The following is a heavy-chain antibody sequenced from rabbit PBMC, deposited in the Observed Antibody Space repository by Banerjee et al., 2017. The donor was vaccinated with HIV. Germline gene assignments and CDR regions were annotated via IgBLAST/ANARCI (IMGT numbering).Heavy chain of an antibody. Sequence: QSLEEAGGDLVKPGASLTLTCTASGFSFSSVYWICWVRQAPGKGLEWIACIYTGSGGSAYYASRAKGRFTISKTSSTTLTLQMTSLTAADTATYFCARRLVVVGFFNLWGQGTLVTVS. J-gene: IGHJ4*01. V-gene: IGHV1S40*01. CDR1: GFSFSSVYW. CDR3: ARRLVVVGFFNL. CDR2: IYTGSGGSA. D-gene: IGHD4-2*01.